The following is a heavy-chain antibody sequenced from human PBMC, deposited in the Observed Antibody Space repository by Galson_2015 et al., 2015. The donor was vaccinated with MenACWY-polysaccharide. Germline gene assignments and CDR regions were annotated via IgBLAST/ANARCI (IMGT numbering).Heavy chain of an antibody. J-gene: IGHJ4*02. CDR2: IRYDGSNK. V-gene: IGHV3-30*02. D-gene: IGHD2-15*01. Sequence: SLRLSCAASGFTFSSYGMHWVRQAPGKGLEWVAFIRYDGSNKYYADSVKGRFTISRDNSKNTLYLQMNSLRAEDTAVYYCARDHHYCSGGSCPVEFDYWGQGTLVTVSS. CDR1: GFTFSSYG. CDR3: ARDHHYCSGGSCPVEFDY.